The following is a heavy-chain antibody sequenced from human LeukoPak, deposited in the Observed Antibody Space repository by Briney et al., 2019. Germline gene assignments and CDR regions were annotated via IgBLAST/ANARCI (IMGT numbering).Heavy chain of an antibody. CDR2: IHSGGSS. J-gene: IGHJ5*02. CDR1: GFSISDKY. V-gene: IGHV3-66*01. CDR3: ARDIGNTGRFDP. D-gene: IGHD4-23*01. Sequence: PGGSLRLSCVVSGFSISDKYMNWVRQPPGKGLERVSVIHSGGSSFYADSVKGRFTVSRDISKSTVFLQMNSLRAEDTAVYYCARDIGNTGRFDPWGQGTLVTVSS.